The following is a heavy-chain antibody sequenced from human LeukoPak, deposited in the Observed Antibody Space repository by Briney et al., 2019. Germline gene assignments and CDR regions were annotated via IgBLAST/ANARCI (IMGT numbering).Heavy chain of an antibody. J-gene: IGHJ4*02. D-gene: IGHD4-17*01. Sequence: ASVKVSCTASGSTFTRYYIHWVRQAPGQGLDWMGMINPSSGSTRFAQMFQDRVTMTRDTSTSAVYMELSSLRSEDTAVYYCARGHYVDFDYWGQGTLVTVSS. V-gene: IGHV1-46*01. CDR3: ARGHYVDFDY. CDR1: GSTFTRYY. CDR2: INPSSGST.